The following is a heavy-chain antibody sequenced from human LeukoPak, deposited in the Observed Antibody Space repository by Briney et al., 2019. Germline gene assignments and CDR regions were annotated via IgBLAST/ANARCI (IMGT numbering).Heavy chain of an antibody. D-gene: IGHD4-17*01. CDR3: ARLRQVTTCAKFEH. CDR2: IYYSGST. V-gene: IGHV4-59*01. J-gene: IGHJ4*02. Sequence: SETLSLTCTVSGGSISSYYWSWIRQPPGKGLEWIGYIYYSGSTNYNPSLKSRVTISVDTSKNQFSLKLSSVTAADTAVYYCARLRQVTTCAKFEHWGQGILVTVSS. CDR1: GGSISSYY.